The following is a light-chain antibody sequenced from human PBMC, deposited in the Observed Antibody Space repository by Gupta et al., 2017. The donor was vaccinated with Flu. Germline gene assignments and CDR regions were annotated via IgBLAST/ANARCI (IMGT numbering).Light chain of an antibody. V-gene: IGKV1-39*01. Sequence: PHSLSASVGDRVTITCRASQSISSYLNWYQQKPGKAPKLLIYAASRLQSGVPSRFSGSGSGTDFTLTISRRQPEDFATYYCQQSDSTPQTFGQGTKVEIK. J-gene: IGKJ1*01. CDR3: QQSDSTPQT. CDR1: QSISSY. CDR2: AAS.